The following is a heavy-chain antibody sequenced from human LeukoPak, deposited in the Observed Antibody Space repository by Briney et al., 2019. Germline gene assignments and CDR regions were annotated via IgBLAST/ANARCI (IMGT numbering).Heavy chain of an antibody. CDR3: ARRYSNYDY. Sequence: SETLSLTCTVSGGSISSSSYYWGWIRQPPGEGLEWIGSIYYRGNTYYNPSLKSRVTISVDTSKNQFSLKLSSVTAADTAVYYCARRYSNYDYWGQGTLVTVSS. V-gene: IGHV4-39*01. D-gene: IGHD4-4*01. CDR2: IYYRGNT. J-gene: IGHJ4*02. CDR1: GGSISSSSYY.